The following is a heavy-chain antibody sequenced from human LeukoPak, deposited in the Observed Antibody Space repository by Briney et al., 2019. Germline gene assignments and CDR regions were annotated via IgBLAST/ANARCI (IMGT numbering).Heavy chain of an antibody. CDR1: GFTFSSYG. CDR2: IWSDGSNK. V-gene: IGHV3-33*01. J-gene: IGHJ6*02. Sequence: PGGSLRLACAASGFTFSSYGMHWVRQAPGKGPEWVAVIWSDGSNKYYADSVKGRFTISRDNSKDTLFLQMNSLRAEDSAVYFCARGDHSSTWTMSLWGQGTTVTVSS. D-gene: IGHD6-13*01. CDR3: ARGDHSSTWTMSL.